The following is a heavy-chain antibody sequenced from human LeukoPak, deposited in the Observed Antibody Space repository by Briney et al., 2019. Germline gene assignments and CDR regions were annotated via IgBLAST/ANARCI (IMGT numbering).Heavy chain of an antibody. J-gene: IGHJ4*02. CDR2: ISGSGGST. V-gene: IGHV3-23*01. Sequence: GGSPRLSCAASGFTFSSYAMSWVRQAPGKGLEWVSAISGSGGSTYYADSVKGRFTISRDNSKNTLYLQMNSLRAEDTAVYYCAKDGVTMVRGVKPLDYWGQGTLVTVSS. CDR3: AKDGVTMVRGVKPLDY. D-gene: IGHD3-10*01. CDR1: GFTFSSYA.